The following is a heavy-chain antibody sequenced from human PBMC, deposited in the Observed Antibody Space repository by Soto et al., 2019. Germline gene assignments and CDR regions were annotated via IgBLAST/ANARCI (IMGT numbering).Heavy chain of an antibody. CDR1: GDSISSDKW. Sequence: QVQLQESGPGLVKPSGTLSLTCAVSGDSISSDKWWSWVRQPPGKGLEWIGEIHPSGRTNCNPSLKSRIMMSVERSHNQFSLQVNSMTAADTAVYYCARGGDWKFDYWGQGSQVTVSS. CDR2: IHPSGRT. J-gene: IGHJ4*02. D-gene: IGHD2-21*02. CDR3: ARGGDWKFDY. V-gene: IGHV4-4*02.